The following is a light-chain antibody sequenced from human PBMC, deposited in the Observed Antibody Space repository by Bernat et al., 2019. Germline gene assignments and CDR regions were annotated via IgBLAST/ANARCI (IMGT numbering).Light chain of an antibody. J-gene: IGLJ2*01. V-gene: IGLV3-1*01. Sequence: SYELTQPPSVSVSPGQTASITCSGDQLGNKYVCWYQQKPGQSPILVLYQDDKRPSWIPERFSGSNSGNTATLTISGTQALEQADYYCQAWDTNIVFFGGGTKLTVL. CDR3: QAWDTNIVF. CDR2: QDD. CDR1: QLGNKY.